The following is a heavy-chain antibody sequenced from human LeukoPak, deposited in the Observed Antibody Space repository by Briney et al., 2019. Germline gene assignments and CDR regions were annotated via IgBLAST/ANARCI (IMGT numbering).Heavy chain of an antibody. CDR1: GGSISSSSYY. D-gene: IGHD3-3*01. J-gene: IGHJ6*03. V-gene: IGHV4-39*07. Sequence: SETLSLTCTVSGGSISSSSYYWGWIRQPPGKGLEWIGSIYYSGSTYYNPSLKSRVTISVDTSKNQFSLNLSSVTAADTAVYYCARRRLGIGGVVIMDVWGKGTTVTVSS. CDR2: IYYSGST. CDR3: ARRRLGIGGVVIMDV.